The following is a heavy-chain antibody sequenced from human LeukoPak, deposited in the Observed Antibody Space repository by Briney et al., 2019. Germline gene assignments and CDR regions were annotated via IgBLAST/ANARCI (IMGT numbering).Heavy chain of an antibody. Sequence: GGSLRLSCAASGFTFSSYSTTWVRQAPGKGLEWVSSISSGSSYIYYADSVKGRFTISRDNAKNSLYLQMNSLRAEDTAVYYCARDRYCSGGSCYQPMDVWGQGTLVTVSS. CDR3: ARDRYCSGGSCYQPMDV. J-gene: IGHJ4*02. CDR1: GFTFSSYS. CDR2: ISSGSSYI. D-gene: IGHD2-15*01. V-gene: IGHV3-21*01.